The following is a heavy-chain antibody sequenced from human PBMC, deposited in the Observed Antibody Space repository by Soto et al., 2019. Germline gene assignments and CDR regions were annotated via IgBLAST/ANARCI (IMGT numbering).Heavy chain of an antibody. J-gene: IGHJ5*02. V-gene: IGHV1-46*01. CDR1: GFGNTCKY. CDR3: ARDIEAARLEGYDWFDP. CDR2: INPSGGST. Sequence: APVKPTSKAPGFGNTCKYMQWVRQAPEQALEWMGIINPSGGSTSYAQKFQGRVTMTRGTSTSTVYMELGSLRSEDTAVYYCARDIEAARLEGYDWFDPWGQGTLVTVSS. D-gene: IGHD6-6*01.